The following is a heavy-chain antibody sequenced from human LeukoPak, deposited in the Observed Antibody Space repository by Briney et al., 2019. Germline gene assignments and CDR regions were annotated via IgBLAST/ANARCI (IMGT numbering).Heavy chain of an antibody. D-gene: IGHD2-8*02. V-gene: IGHV3-53*01. CDR3: ARVGCSGGVCYTQYFHH. CDR2: LYSGGRT. J-gene: IGHJ1*01. CDR1: GFTVSSDY. Sequence: PGGSLRLSCAASGFTVSSDYMSWVRQAPGKGLEWVSLLYSGGRTEYVDSVKGRFTIYRDNSKITLFLQMNSLRVEDTAVYYCARVGCSGGVCYTQYFHHWGQGTLVTVSP.